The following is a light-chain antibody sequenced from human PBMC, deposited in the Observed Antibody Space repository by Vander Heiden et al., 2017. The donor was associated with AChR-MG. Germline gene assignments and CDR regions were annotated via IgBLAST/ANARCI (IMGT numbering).Light chain of an antibody. CDR3: QAYDSSLKV. Sequence: QSVLTQPPSVSGALGQRVTISCPGSSPNIGGGQDVHWYQQRPGTGPKLLIYGNYNRPSGVPDRFSGSRSGASATLAITGLQAEDEADYYCQAYDSSLKVFGGGTKLSVL. CDR1: SPNIGGGQD. V-gene: IGLV1-40*01. J-gene: IGLJ3*02. CDR2: GNY.